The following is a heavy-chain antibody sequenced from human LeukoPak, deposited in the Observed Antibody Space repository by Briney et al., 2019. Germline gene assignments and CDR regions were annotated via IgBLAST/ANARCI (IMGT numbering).Heavy chain of an antibody. V-gene: IGHV1-18*01. Sequence: VASVKVSCKASGYTFTSYGISWVRQAPGQGLEWMGWISAYNGNTNYAQKLQGRVTMTTDTSTSTAYMELRSLRSDDTAVYYCARDLALPPNPNDYKSADAFDIWGQGTMVTVSS. J-gene: IGHJ3*02. D-gene: IGHD4-11*01. CDR3: ARDLALPPNPNDYKSADAFDI. CDR2: ISAYNGNT. CDR1: GYTFTSYG.